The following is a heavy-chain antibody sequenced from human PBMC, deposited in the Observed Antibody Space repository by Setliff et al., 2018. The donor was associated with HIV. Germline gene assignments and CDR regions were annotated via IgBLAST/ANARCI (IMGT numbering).Heavy chain of an antibody. D-gene: IGHD3-16*01. CDR1: GDSVSSNTAA. J-gene: IGHJ6*03. Sequence: SQTLSLTCAISGDSVSSNTAAWNWIRQSPSRGLEWLVRTYYRSKWSNDYAVSVKSRITIHPDTSKNQFSLQLNSVTPEDTAVYFCARGGDWDYNYYMDVWDKGTTVTVSS. CDR2: TYYRSKWSN. V-gene: IGHV6-1*01. CDR3: ARGGDWDYNYYMDV.